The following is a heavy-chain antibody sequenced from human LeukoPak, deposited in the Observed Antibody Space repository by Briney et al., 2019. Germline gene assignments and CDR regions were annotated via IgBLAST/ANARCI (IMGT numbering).Heavy chain of an antibody. CDR3: TRLNIAARNP. CDR1: GFTFGDFG. CDR2: IRSKAYGGTT. Sequence: GGSLRLSYTASGFTFGDFGMSWFRQAPGKGLEWVGFIRSKAYGGTTEYAASVKGRFTISRDDSKSIAYLQMNSLKTEDTAVYYCTRLNIAARNPWGQGTLVTVSS. V-gene: IGHV3-49*03. J-gene: IGHJ5*02. D-gene: IGHD6-6*01.